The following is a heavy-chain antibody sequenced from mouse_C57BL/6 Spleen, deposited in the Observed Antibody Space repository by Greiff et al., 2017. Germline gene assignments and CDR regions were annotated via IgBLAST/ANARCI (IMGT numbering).Heavy chain of an antibody. Sequence: QVQLQQPGAELVRPGSSVKLSCKASGYTFTSYWMDWVKQRPGQGLEWIGNIYPSDSETHYNQKFKDKATLTVDKSSSTAYMQLSSLTSEDSAVYYCARSAHYYGSSYGDYCGQGTTLTVSS. CDR2: IYPSDSET. J-gene: IGHJ2*01. CDR1: GYTFTSYW. CDR3: ARSAHYYGSSYGDY. D-gene: IGHD1-1*01. V-gene: IGHV1-61*01.